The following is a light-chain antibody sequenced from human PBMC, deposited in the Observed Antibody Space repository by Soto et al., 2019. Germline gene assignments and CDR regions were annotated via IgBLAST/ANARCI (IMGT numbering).Light chain of an antibody. V-gene: IGLV2-8*01. J-gene: IGLJ1*01. CDR1: SSDVGGYNY. CDR3: SSYAGNNNVV. Sequence: QSVLTQPPSASGSPGQSVTISCTGTSSDVGGYNYVSWYQQHPGKAPKLMIYEVSKRPSGVPDRFSGSKSGNTASLTVSGLQTEDEADYYCSSYAGNNNVVFGSGTKLTVL. CDR2: EVS.